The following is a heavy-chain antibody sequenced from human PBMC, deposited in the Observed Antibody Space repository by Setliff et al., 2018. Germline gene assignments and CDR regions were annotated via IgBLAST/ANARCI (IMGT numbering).Heavy chain of an antibody. J-gene: IGHJ5*02. V-gene: IGHV4-59*10. CDR3: ERLVRYCTATACQRTSGDDL. D-gene: IGHD2-8*01. Sequence: PSETLSLTCAVYGDSFSDYYWSWIRKPAGEGLEWIGRLHTSGTTDYNPSLKGRVTISADTSTNHFSLKLTSVTAADTAVYYCERLVRYCTATACQRTSGDDLWGQGTLVTVSS. CDR2: LHTSGTT. CDR1: GDSFSDYY.